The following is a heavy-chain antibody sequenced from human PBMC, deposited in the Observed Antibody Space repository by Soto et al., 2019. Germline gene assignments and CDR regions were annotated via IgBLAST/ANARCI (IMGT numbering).Heavy chain of an antibody. D-gene: IGHD2-15*01. CDR2: ISAYNGNT. CDR1: GYTFTSYG. J-gene: IGHJ3*02. Sequence: ASVKVSCKASGYTFTSYGISWVRQAPGQGLEWMGWISAYNGNTNYAQKLQGRVTMTTDTSTSTAYMELRSLRSDDTAVYYCARQCSGGSCCSGRGSPKDSAFDIWGQGTLVTVSS. V-gene: IGHV1-18*01. CDR3: ARQCSGGSCCSGRGSPKDSAFDI.